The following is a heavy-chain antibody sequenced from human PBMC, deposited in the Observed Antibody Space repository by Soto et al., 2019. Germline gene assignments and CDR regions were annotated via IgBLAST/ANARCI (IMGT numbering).Heavy chain of an antibody. Sequence: SETLSLTCSVSGGSISTYYWSWIRQPAGKGLEWIGRIYRSGGTNFNPSLMSRVSMSVDTSKNQFSLKLSSVVAADTAVYYCARGAAAGVDYGMDVWGPGNTVTVSS. J-gene: IGHJ6*02. V-gene: IGHV4-4*07. CDR3: ARGAAAGVDYGMDV. D-gene: IGHD6-13*01. CDR2: IYRSGGT. CDR1: GGSISTYY.